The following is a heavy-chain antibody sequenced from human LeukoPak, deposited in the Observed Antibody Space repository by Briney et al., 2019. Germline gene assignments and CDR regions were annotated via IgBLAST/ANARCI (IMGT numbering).Heavy chain of an antibody. CDR1: VYTFTTYS. D-gene: IGHD3-9*01. CDR3: ARMILLLGDVLTVPPGGFAY. V-gene: IGHV1-18*01. CDR2: IFVYNGNT. J-gene: IGHJ4*02. Sequence: ASLKVSCKASVYTFTTYSISWVRHAPGQGLEWLGRIFVYNGNTNYAQKLQSRVTMTTDTSTSTGYMELRSLRSDDTAVYYCARMILLLGDVLTVPPGGFAYWGQGTLVTVSS.